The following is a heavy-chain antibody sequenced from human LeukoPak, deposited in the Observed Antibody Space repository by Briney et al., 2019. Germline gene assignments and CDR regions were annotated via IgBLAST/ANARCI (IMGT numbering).Heavy chain of an antibody. J-gene: IGHJ3*02. D-gene: IGHD6-6*01. CDR2: ISGSGGST. Sequence: GGSLRLSCAASGFTFSSYAMSWVRQAPGKGLEWVSAISGSGGSTYYADSAKGRFTISRDNSKNTLYLQMNSLRAEDTAVYYCARNGYSSSSLEFLGIWGQGTMVTVSS. V-gene: IGHV3-23*01. CDR1: GFTFSSYA. CDR3: ARNGYSSSSLEFLGI.